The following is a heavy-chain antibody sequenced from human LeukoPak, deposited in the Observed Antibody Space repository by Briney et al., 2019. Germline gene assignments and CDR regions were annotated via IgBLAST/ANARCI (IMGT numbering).Heavy chain of an antibody. CDR3: ARADIVVVPAATDGGGGMDV. CDR1: GGSFSGYY. V-gene: IGHV4-34*01. CDR2: INHIVST. Sequence: LQTRSLTCPADGGSFSGYYWSWIRQPPGKGLEWIGEINHIVSTNYNPSLRGRFTLPVETPKNHFSLKLSSVTAADTAAYYCARADIVVVPAATDGGGGMDVWGKGTTVTVSS. D-gene: IGHD2-2*01. J-gene: IGHJ6*04.